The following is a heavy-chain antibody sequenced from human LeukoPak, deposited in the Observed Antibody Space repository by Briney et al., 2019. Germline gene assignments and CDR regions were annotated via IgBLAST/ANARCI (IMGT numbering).Heavy chain of an antibody. V-gene: IGHV4-59*01. J-gene: IGHJ5*02. CDR1: GGSISSYY. CDR3: ARDGDFWSGSWFDP. D-gene: IGHD3-3*01. Sequence: SETLSLTCTVSGGSISSYYWSWIRQPPGKGLEWIGYIYYSGSTNYNPSLKSRVTIPVDTSKNQFPLKLSSVTAADTAVYYCARDGDFWSGSWFDPWGQGTLVTVSS. CDR2: IYYSGST.